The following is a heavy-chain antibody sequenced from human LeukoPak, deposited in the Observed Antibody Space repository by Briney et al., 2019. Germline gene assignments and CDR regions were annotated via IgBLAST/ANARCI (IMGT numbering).Heavy chain of an antibody. CDR3: ARESVAGTDFDY. CDR1: GFTFSSYG. Sequence: GGSLRLSCAASGFTFSSYGMHWVRQAPGKGLEWVAVIWYDGSNKYYADSVKGRFTISRDNSKNTLYLQMNSLRAEDTAVYYCARESVAGTDFDYWGQGTLVTVSS. V-gene: IGHV3-33*01. D-gene: IGHD6-19*01. J-gene: IGHJ4*02. CDR2: IWYDGSNK.